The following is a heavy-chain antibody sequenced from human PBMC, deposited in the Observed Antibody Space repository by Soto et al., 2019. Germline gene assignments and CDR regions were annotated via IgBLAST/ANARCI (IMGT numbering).Heavy chain of an antibody. Sequence: GGSLRLSCAASGFTFSSYWMHWVRQAPGKGLVWVSRINSDGSSTSYADSVKGRFTISRDNAKNTLYLQMNSLRAEDTAVYYCARAVYDFWSGYLQGFDPWGQGTLVTVSS. J-gene: IGHJ5*02. V-gene: IGHV3-74*01. CDR3: ARAVYDFWSGYLQGFDP. CDR2: INSDGSST. CDR1: GFTFSSYW. D-gene: IGHD3-3*01.